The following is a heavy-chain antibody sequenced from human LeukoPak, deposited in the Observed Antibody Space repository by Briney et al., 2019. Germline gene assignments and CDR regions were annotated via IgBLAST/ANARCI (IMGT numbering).Heavy chain of an antibody. CDR2: IRRKAFGCTT. V-gene: IGHV3-49*04. CDR3: TRDSMWRYADYEVIAGAFDI. D-gene: IGHD4-17*01. Sequence: GGSLRLSCTTSGFIFGDYVMNWVRQAPGKGLEWVGFIRRKAFGCTTEYAASVKGRFTISRDDSKSIAYLQMNSLKTEDTAVYYCTRDSMWRYADYEVIAGAFDIWGQGTMVTVSS. CDR1: GFIFGDYV. J-gene: IGHJ3*02.